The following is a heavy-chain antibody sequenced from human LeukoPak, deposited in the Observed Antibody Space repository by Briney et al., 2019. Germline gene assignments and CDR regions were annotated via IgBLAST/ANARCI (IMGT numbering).Heavy chain of an antibody. CDR1: GFTVSSNY. D-gene: IGHD2-15*01. CDR3: ARGRRDRYCSGGSCYPRKPFDY. V-gene: IGHV3-53*01. Sequence: GGSLRLSCAASGFTVSSNYMSWVRQAPGKGLEWVSVISGSGGSTYYADSVKGRFTISRDNAKNTLNLQMNSLRAEDTAVYYCARGRRDRYCSGGSCYPRKPFDYWGQGTLVTVSS. CDR2: ISGSGGST. J-gene: IGHJ4*02.